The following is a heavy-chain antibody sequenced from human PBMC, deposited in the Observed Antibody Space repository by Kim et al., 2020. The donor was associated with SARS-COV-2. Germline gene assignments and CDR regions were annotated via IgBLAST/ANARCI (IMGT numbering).Heavy chain of an antibody. CDR1: GYSFTSYW. D-gene: IGHD3-3*01. CDR3: ARRYYDFWSGYYFDF. J-gene: IGHJ4*02. CDR2: VYPGDSDS. Sequence: GESLKISCKGPGYSFTSYWIAWVRQMPGKGLEWMGIVYPGDSDSRYSPSFQGQVTISADKSISTAYLQWSSLKASDTAMYYCARRYYDFWSGYYFDFWGQGTLVTVSS. V-gene: IGHV5-51*01.